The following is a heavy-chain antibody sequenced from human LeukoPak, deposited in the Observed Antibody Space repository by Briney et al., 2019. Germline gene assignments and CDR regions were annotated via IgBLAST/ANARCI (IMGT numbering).Heavy chain of an antibody. CDR2: IYYSGST. Sequence: SQTLSLTCTVSGGSISSGDYYWSWIRQPPGKGLEWIGYIYYSGSTYYNPSLKSRVTISVDTPKNQFSLKLSSVTAADTAVYYCAAHIVVVPAATVDYWGQGTLVTVSS. V-gene: IGHV4-30-4*01. CDR3: AAHIVVVPAATVDY. J-gene: IGHJ4*02. CDR1: GGSISSGDYY. D-gene: IGHD2-2*01.